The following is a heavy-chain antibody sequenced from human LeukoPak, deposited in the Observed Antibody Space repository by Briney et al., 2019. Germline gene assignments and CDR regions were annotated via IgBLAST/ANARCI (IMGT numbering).Heavy chain of an antibody. V-gene: IGHV3-23*01. J-gene: IGHJ3*02. CDR3: ARERVPAAHSRGLGELYDAFDI. Sequence: TGGSLRLPCAVSGLTFSNSAMSWVRQAPGKGLEWVSAISVGSDVIYYADSVKGRFAISRDNSKNTLYLQMNSLRAEDTAVYYCARERVPAAHSRGLGELYDAFDIWGQGTMVTVSS. CDR1: GLTFSNSA. D-gene: IGHD2-2*01. CDR2: ISVGSDVI.